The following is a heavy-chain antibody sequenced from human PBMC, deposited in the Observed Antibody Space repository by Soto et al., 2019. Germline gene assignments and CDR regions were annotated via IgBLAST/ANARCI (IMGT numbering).Heavy chain of an antibody. CDR3: TTVDAVVLN. J-gene: IGHJ4*02. CDR2: IKRNIDGGTT. V-gene: IGHV3-15*01. Sequence: EVQLVESGGGLVKPGGSLRLSCAASGFTFSNAWMSWVRQAPGGGLEWVGRIKRNIDGGTTDYAAPVKGRFAISRDDSNSTLYLEMNSLRSEDTAVYYCTTVDAVVLNWGQGLLVTVSS. CDR1: GFTFSNAW. D-gene: IGHD6-19*01.